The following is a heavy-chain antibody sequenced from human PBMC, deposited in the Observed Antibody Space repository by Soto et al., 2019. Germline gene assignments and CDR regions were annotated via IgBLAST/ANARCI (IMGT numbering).Heavy chain of an antibody. J-gene: IGHJ6*02. D-gene: IGHD3-22*01. CDR1: GYTFTSYY. CDR2: INPSGGST. Sequence: ASVKVSCKASGYTFTSYYMHWVRQAPGQGLEWMGIINPSGGSTNYAQKFQGRVTITADKSTSTAYMELSSLRSEDTAVYYCARELSGSSPGFYYYYGMDVWGQGTTVTVSS. V-gene: IGHV1-46*01. CDR3: ARELSGSSPGFYYYYGMDV.